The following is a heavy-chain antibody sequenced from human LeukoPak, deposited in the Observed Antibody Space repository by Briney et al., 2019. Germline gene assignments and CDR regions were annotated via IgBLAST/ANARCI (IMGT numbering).Heavy chain of an antibody. CDR2: MNPNSGNT. Sequence: ASLKVSSTASRYTPSRYDINCVREATGQGVEWVGWMNPNSGNTGYTQKFQGRVTMSRNTSISTAYMELSSLRSEDTAVYYCARVLPSEAVAGGWCPIDYWGQGTLVTVSS. CDR1: RYTPSRYD. CDR3: ARVLPSEAVAGGWCPIDY. D-gene: IGHD2-8*02. V-gene: IGHV1-8*01. J-gene: IGHJ4*02.